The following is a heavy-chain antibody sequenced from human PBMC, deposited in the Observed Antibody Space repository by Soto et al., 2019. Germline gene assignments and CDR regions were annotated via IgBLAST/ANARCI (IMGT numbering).Heavy chain of an antibody. Sequence: PGGSLRLSCAASGFTFSSYGMHWVRQAPGKGLEWVAVISYDGSNKYYADSVKGRFTISRDNSKNTLYLQMNSLRAEDTAVYYCAKDSSGWSKKYYYGMDVWGQGTTVTVSS. CDR3: AKDSSGWSKKYYYGMDV. J-gene: IGHJ6*02. V-gene: IGHV3-30*18. CDR2: ISYDGSNK. CDR1: GFTFSSYG. D-gene: IGHD6-19*01.